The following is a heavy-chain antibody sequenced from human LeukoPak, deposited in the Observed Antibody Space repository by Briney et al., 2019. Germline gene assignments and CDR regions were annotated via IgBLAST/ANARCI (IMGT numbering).Heavy chain of an antibody. V-gene: IGHV3-23*01. D-gene: IGHD2-2*01. CDR3: AKDRRCSRTSCSRFDP. CDR2: ISGSGGST. CDR1: GFTFSSYA. Sequence: SGGSLRLSCAASGFTFSSYAMSWVCQVPGKGLEWVSVISGSGGSTYYADSVKGRFTISRDNSKNTLYLQMNSLRAEDTAVYYCAKDRRCSRTSCSRFDPWGQGTLVTVSS. J-gene: IGHJ5*02.